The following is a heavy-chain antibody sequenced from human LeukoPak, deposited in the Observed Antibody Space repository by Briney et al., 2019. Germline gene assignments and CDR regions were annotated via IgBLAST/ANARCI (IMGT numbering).Heavy chain of an antibody. CDR3: ARGPSGSGDAFDI. CDR2: IYYSGST. CDR1: GGSISSYY. D-gene: IGHD1-14*01. J-gene: IGHJ3*02. V-gene: IGHV4-59*01. Sequence: PSETLSLTCTVSGGSISSYYWSWIRQPPGKGLEWTGYIYYSGSTNYNPSLKSRVTISVDTSKNQFSLKLSSVTAADTAVYYCARGPSGSGDAFDIWGQGTMVTVSS.